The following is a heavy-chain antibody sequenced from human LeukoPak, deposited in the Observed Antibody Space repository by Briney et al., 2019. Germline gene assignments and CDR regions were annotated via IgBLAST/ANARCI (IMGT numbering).Heavy chain of an antibody. CDR2: IRNKANSYTT. CDR1: GFTFSDHY. D-gene: IGHD1-26*01. J-gene: IGHJ4*02. CDR3: AREWDSGSYYLGYFDY. Sequence: PGGSLRLSCAASGFTFSDHYMDWVRQAPGKXLEWVGRIRNKANSYTTEYAASVKGRFTISRDDSKNSLYLQMNSLKCEDTAVYYCAREWDSGSYYLGYFDYWGQGTLVTVSS. V-gene: IGHV3-72*01.